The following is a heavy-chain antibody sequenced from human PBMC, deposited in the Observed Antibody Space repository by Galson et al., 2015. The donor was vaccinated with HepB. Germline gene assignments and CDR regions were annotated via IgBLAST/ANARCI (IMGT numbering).Heavy chain of an antibody. V-gene: IGHV4-59*01. CDR3: ARVGSSGWWWFDP. Sequence: LSLTCTVSGGSISSYYWSWIRQPPGKGLEWIAYIYYSGSTNYNPSLKSRVTISLDTSKNQFSLKLNSVTAADTAVYYCARVGSSGWWWFDPWGQGTLVTVSS. CDR2: IYYSGST. CDR1: GGSISSYY. D-gene: IGHD6-19*01. J-gene: IGHJ5*02.